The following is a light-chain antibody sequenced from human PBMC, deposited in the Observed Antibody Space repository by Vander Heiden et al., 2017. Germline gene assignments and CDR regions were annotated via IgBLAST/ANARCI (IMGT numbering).Light chain of an antibody. J-gene: IGKJ4*01. CDR2: DAS. CDR3: QQYDNLPLT. Sequence: DTEMTQSPSSLSASVGDRVTITCQASQDISTFLNWYQQKPGKAPKLLIYDASNLEAGVPSRFSGGGSGTDFTFAISSLQPEDIATYYCQQYDNLPLTFGGGTKVEI. CDR1: QDISTF. V-gene: IGKV1-33*01.